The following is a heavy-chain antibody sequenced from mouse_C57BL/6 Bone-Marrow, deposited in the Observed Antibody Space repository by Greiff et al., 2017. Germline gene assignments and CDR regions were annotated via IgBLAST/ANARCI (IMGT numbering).Heavy chain of an antibody. CDR1: GYTFTDYY. CDR3: ARWRYYGSSYYYYAMDY. CDR2: INPNNGGT. Sequence: EVQLQQSGPELVKPGASVKISCKASGYTFTDYYMNWVKQSHGKSLEWIGDINPNNGGTSYNQKFKGKDTLTVDKSSSTAYMEIRSLTSEDSAVYYCARWRYYGSSYYYYAMDYWGQGTSVTVSS. D-gene: IGHD1-1*01. V-gene: IGHV1-26*01. J-gene: IGHJ4*01.